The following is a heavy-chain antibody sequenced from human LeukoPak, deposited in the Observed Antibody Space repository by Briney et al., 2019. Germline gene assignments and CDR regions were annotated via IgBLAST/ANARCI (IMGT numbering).Heavy chain of an antibody. V-gene: IGHV3-23*01. CDR3: ARDHYYYYMDV. J-gene: IGHJ6*03. CDR2: ISGSGGST. CDR1: GFTFSSYG. Sequence: GGTLTLSCAASGFTFSSYGMSWVRQAPGKGLEWVSAISGSGGSTYYADSVKGRFTISRDNSKNTLYLQMNSLRAEDTAVYYCARDHYYYYMDVWGKGTTVTISS.